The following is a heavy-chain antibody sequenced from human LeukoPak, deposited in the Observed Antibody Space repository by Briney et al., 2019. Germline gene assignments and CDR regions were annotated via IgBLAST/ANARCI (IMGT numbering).Heavy chain of an antibody. Sequence: GGSLRLSCAASGFTFSNAWMSWVRQAPGKGLEWVGRIKSKTDGGTTDYAAPVKGRFTISRDDSKNTLYLQMNSLKTEDTAVYYCTTSRLHYYYYYMDVWGKGTTVTVSS. V-gene: IGHV3-15*01. J-gene: IGHJ6*03. CDR3: TTSRLHYYYYYMDV. CDR1: GFTFSNAW. CDR2: IKSKTDGGTT.